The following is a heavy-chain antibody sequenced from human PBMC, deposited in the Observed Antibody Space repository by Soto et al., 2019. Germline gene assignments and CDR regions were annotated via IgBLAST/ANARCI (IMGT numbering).Heavy chain of an antibody. Sequence: GASVKVSCKASGYTFTSYGISWVRQAPGQGLEWMGWISAYNGNTNYAQKLQGRVTMTTDTSTSTAYMELRSLRSDDTAVYYCARESPRTYYDILTGGGDYWGQGTLVTVSS. CDR3: ARESPRTYYDILTGGGDY. CDR1: GYTFTSYG. D-gene: IGHD3-9*01. J-gene: IGHJ4*02. V-gene: IGHV1-18*01. CDR2: ISAYNGNT.